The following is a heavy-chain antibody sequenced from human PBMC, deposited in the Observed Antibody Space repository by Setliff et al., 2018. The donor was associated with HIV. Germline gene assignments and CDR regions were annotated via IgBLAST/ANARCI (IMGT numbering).Heavy chain of an antibody. CDR3: ARQRMTGSTFDFDY. V-gene: IGHV1-46*01. D-gene: IGHD1-7*01. J-gene: IGHJ4*02. Sequence: ASVKVSCKSSGYTFTNYFVHWVRQAPRQGLEWMAIINPSGGSTTYAQRFQGRVTMTRDTSTSTVYMELSSLRSEDTAVYYCARQRMTGSTFDFDYWGQGTLVTVSS. CDR1: GYTFTNYF. CDR2: INPSGGST.